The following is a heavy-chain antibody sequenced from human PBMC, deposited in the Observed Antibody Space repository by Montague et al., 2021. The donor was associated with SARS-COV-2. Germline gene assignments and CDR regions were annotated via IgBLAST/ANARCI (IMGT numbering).Heavy chain of an antibody. Sequence: SETLSLTCTVSGGSTNNFYWSWIRQPPGKGLEWIGYVYYSGGTDYNPSLTRRVTISTDTSKNQFSLNLTSGTATDTDVYYCARTSLASASCRFDPWGQGTLVTVSS. CDR3: ARTSLASASCRFDP. V-gene: IGHV4-59*01. CDR2: VYYSGGT. CDR1: GGSTNNFY. J-gene: IGHJ5*02. D-gene: IGHD3-16*02.